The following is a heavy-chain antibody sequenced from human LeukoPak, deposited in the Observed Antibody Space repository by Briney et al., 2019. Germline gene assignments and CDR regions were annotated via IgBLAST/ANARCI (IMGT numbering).Heavy chain of an antibody. CDR2: INHSGST. D-gene: IGHD3-10*01. J-gene: IGHJ4*02. V-gene: IGHV4-34*01. Sequence: SETLSLTCAVYGGSFSGYYWSWIRQPPGKGLEWIGEINHSGSTNYNPSLKSRVTISVDTSKNQFSLKLSSVTAADTAVYYCARVMVRGVNWDFDYWGQGTLVTVSS. CDR3: ARVMVRGVNWDFDY. CDR1: GGSFSGYY.